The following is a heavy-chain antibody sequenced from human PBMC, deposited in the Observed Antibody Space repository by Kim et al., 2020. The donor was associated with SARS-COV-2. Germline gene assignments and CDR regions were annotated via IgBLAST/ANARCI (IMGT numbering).Heavy chain of an antibody. CDR2: ISSSSSYI. V-gene: IGHV3-21*01. CDR1: GFTFSSYS. D-gene: IGHD3-10*01. CDR3: ARADMGRGVPLPASDY. J-gene: IGHJ4*02. Sequence: GGSLRLSCAASGFTFSSYSMNWVRQAPGKGLEWVSSISSSSSYIYYADSVKGRFTISRDNAKNSLYLQMNSLRAEDTAVYYCARADMGRGVPLPASDYWAQGTMVTVSA.